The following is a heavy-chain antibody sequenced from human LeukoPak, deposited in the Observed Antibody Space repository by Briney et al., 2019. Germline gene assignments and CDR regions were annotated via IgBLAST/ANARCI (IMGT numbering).Heavy chain of an antibody. Sequence: PSETLSLTCLVSGGSITSYNLSWIRLTAGKGLEWIVRIYTSGTTNYNPSFKSRVSVSISKSKNQFSLKVTSVTAADTAVYYCARDWAGSTYGYWYFDLWGRGTLVTVSS. CDR1: GGSITSYN. J-gene: IGHJ2*01. CDR3: ARDWAGSTYGYWYFDL. D-gene: IGHD3-10*01. CDR2: IYTSGTT. V-gene: IGHV4-4*07.